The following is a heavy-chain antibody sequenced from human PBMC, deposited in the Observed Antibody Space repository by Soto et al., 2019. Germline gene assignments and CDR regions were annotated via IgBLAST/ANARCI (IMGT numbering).Heavy chain of an antibody. CDR3: ARVFGFGGMDV. J-gene: IGHJ6*02. Sequence: PSETLSLTCTVSGVSISSGGYYWTWIRQHPQKGLEWIGHIYYSGSTYYNPSLKSRVTISVDTSKNQFSLKLSSVTAADTAVYYCARVFGFGGMDVWGQGTTVTVSS. D-gene: IGHD3-10*01. CDR1: GVSISSGGYY. V-gene: IGHV4-31*03. CDR2: IYYSGST.